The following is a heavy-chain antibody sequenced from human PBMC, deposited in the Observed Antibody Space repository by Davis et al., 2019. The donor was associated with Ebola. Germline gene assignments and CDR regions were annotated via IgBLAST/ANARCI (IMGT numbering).Heavy chain of an antibody. CDR3: ARGRGAWYSSGWYLGFGY. CDR1: GGSISSYY. CDR2: INHSGST. J-gene: IGHJ4*02. D-gene: IGHD6-19*01. V-gene: IGHV4-34*01. Sequence: MPSETLSLTCTVSGGSISSYYWSWIRQPPGKGLEWIGEINHSGSTNYNPSLKSRVTISVDTSKNQFSLKLISVTAADTAVYYCARGRGAWYSSGWYLGFGYWGQGTLVTVSS.